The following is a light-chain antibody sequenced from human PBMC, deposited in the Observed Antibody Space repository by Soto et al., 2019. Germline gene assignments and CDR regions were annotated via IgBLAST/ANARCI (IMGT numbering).Light chain of an antibody. J-gene: IGKJ3*01. Sequence: EIMMTQSPATVSVSPGGRATLSCRASQTVSNNLAWYQQRPRRAPRLLIFAASTRATGIPARFSGSVSGTEFTLTISSVQSEDFAVYYCQQYSKWPQFTCGPGTRVDIK. CDR3: QQYSKWPQFT. CDR1: QTVSNN. CDR2: AAS. V-gene: IGKV3-15*01.